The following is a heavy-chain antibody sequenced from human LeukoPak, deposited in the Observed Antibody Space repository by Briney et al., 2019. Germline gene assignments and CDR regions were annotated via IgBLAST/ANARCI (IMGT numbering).Heavy chain of an antibody. V-gene: IGHV1-8*01. CDR3: ARNVAGSRQFDS. J-gene: IGHJ4*02. D-gene: IGHD3-10*01. CDR2: MNPNSGNT. Sequence: ASVKVSCKASGYTFTSYDINWVRQATGQGLEWMGWMNPNSGNTGYAQKFQGRAIMTRSTSISTAYMDLSSLRSEDTAVYYCARNVAGSRQFDSWGQGTLVTVSS. CDR1: GYTFTSYD.